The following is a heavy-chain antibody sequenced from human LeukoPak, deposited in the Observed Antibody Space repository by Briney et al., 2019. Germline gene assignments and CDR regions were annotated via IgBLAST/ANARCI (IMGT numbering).Heavy chain of an antibody. CDR2: IYYSGST. J-gene: IGHJ4*02. CDR1: GGSISSGDYY. D-gene: IGHD4-17*01. V-gene: IGHV4-30-4*01. CDR3: ASSTDYGDYGVPPYYFDY. Sequence: PSETLSLTCTVSGGSISSGDYYWSWIRQPPGKGLEWIGYIYYSGSTYYNPSLKSRVTISVDTSKNQFSLKLSSVTAADTAAYYCASSTDYGDYGVPPYYFDYWGQGTLVTVSS.